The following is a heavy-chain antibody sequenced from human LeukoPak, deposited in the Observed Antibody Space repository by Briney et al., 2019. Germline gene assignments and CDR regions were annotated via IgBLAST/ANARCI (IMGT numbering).Heavy chain of an antibody. CDR2: ISGSGGST. Sequence: GGSLRLSCAASGFTFSSYAMSWVRQAPGKGLEWVSAISGSGGSTYYADSVKGRFTISRDNSKNTLYLQMNSLRAEDTAVYYCAKRYGSGSYYGFYYYGMDVWGQGTTVTVSS. V-gene: IGHV3-23*01. D-gene: IGHD3-10*01. CDR3: AKRYGSGSYYGFYYYGMDV. CDR1: GFTFSSYA. J-gene: IGHJ6*02.